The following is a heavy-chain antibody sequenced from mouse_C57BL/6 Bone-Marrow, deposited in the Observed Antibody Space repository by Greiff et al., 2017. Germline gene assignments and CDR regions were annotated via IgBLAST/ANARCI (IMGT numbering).Heavy chain of an antibody. J-gene: IGHJ3*01. Sequence: QVQLQQSGAELARPGASVKLSCKASGYTFTRYGISWVKQRTGQGLEWIGEIYPRSGNTYYNEKFKCKATLTADKYSSTAYLELRGLTSEDSAVYVCARYDLVKDYWGQGTLVTVSA. CDR1: GYTFTRYG. CDR3: ARYDLVKDY. V-gene: IGHV1-81*01. CDR2: IYPRSGNT. D-gene: IGHD1-3*01.